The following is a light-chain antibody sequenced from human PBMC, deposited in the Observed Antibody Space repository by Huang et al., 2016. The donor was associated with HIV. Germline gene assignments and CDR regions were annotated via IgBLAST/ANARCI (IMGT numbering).Light chain of an antibody. V-gene: IGKV1-33*01. CDR2: DAS. CDR3: QHYDSLPYT. CDR1: QDITKF. J-gene: IGKJ2*01. Sequence: DIQMTQSQSSLSASVGDRVTITCQASQDITKFLNWYQQKPGQPPKLLMYDASTLETGVPSRFSGSGSGTHFSFTISSLQPEDFAIYYCQHYDSLPYTFGQGTKLEIK.